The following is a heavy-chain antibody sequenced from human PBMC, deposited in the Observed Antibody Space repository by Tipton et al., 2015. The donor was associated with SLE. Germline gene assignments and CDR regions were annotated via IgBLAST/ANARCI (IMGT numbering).Heavy chain of an antibody. V-gene: IGHV5-51*03. Sequence: QLVQSGAEVKKPGESLKISCKGSGYNFTSYWIGWVRQMPGKGLEWMGIIYPGDSDTRYSPSFQGQVTISADRSISTAYLQWSSLKASDTAIYYCARCLGYCSRTTCYTWVDAFDIWGQGTMVTVSS. CDR3: ARCLGYCSRTTCYTWVDAFDI. CDR1: GYNFTSYW. J-gene: IGHJ3*02. CDR2: IYPGDSDT. D-gene: IGHD2-2*02.